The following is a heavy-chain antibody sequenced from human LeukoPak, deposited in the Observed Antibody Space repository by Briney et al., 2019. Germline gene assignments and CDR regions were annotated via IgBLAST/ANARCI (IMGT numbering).Heavy chain of an antibody. CDR2: IYYSGST. CDR3: ARRITMVRTRFYDY. CDR1: GGSISSYY. V-gene: IGHV4-59*12. J-gene: IGHJ4*02. D-gene: IGHD3-10*01. Sequence: SETLSLTCTVSGGSISSYYWSWIRQPPGKGLEWIGYIYYSGSTNYNPSLKSRVTISVDTSKNQFSLKLSSVTAADTAVYYCARRITMVRTRFYDYWGQGTLVTVSS.